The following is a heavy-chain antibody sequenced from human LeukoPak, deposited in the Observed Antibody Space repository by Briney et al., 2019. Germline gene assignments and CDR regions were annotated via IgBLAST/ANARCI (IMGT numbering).Heavy chain of an antibody. CDR1: GYTFSAYE. Sequence: ASVKVSCKASGYTFSAYEINWVRQASGQGLEWVGWVNTNTGKTDYAQKFQGRVTMTRATSLSTVYMELSGLRSDDTAVYYCARRTSWYPNDYWGQGTLVTVSS. D-gene: IGHD1-14*01. CDR2: VNTNTGKT. V-gene: IGHV1-8*02. CDR3: ARRTSWYPNDY. J-gene: IGHJ4*02.